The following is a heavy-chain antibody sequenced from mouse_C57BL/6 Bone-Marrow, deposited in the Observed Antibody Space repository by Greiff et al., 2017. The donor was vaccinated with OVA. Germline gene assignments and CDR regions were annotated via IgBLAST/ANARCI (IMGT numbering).Heavy chain of an antibody. V-gene: IGHV1-4*01. Sequence: QVQLQQSGAELARPGASVKMSCKASGYTFTSYTMHWVKQRPGQGLEWIGYINPSRGYTKYNQKFKDKATLTADKSSSTAYMQLSSLTSEDSAVYYCRYYGSYWYFDVWGTGTTVTVSS. CDR2: INPSRGYT. CDR3: RYYGSYWYFDV. CDR1: GYTFTSYT. J-gene: IGHJ1*03. D-gene: IGHD1-1*01.